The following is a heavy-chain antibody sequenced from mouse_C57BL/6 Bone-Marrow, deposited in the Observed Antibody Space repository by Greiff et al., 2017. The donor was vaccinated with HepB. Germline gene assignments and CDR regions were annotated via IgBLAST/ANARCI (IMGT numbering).Heavy chain of an antibody. CDR3: ARDGEGYYAWFAY. V-gene: IGHV5-4*01. D-gene: IGHD2-3*01. CDR1: GFTFSSYA. Sequence: EVMLVESGGGLVKPGGSLKLSCAASGFTFSSYAMSWVRQTPEKRLEWVATISDGGSYTYYPDNVKGRFTISRDIAKNNLYLQMSHLKSEDTAMYYCARDGEGYYAWFAYWGQGTLVTVSA. CDR2: ISDGGSYT. J-gene: IGHJ3*01.